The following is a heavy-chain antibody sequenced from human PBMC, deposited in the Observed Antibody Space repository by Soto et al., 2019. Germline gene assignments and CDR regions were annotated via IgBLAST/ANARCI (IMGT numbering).Heavy chain of an antibody. V-gene: IGHV3-11*05. CDR2: ISSSGTSA. J-gene: IGHJ4*02. D-gene: IGHD6-19*01. CDR1: GFTFSAVY. Sequence: GGSLRLSCAASGFTFSAVYMSWIRQAPNKGLEYISYISSSGTSANYADSVKGRFTISRDNAKNSLYLQMNSLRAEDMAVYYCARDRGAVTGQYFDYWGQGALVTVSS. CDR3: ARDRGAVTGQYFDY.